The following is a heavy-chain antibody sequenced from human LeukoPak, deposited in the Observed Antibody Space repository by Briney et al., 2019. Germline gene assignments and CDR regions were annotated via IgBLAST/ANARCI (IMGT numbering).Heavy chain of an antibody. CDR2: ISDRGGTT. CDR1: GFTFSSYG. Sequence: GESLKISCAASGFTFSSYGMSWVRQAPGKGLEWVPGISDRGGTTYYADSVEGRFTISRYNSKNTLYLQMNSLRAEDTAVYYCARVTSGGSCYQSDYWGQGTLVTVSS. CDR3: ARVTSGGSCYQSDY. J-gene: IGHJ4*02. V-gene: IGHV3-23*01. D-gene: IGHD2-15*01.